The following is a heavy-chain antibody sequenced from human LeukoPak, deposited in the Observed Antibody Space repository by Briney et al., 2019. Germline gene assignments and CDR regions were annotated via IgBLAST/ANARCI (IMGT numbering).Heavy chain of an antibody. CDR2: ISSSSSYI. V-gene: IGHV3-21*01. CDR1: GFTFSSYS. Sequence: GGSLRLSCAASGFTFSSYSMNWVRQAPGKGLEWLSSISSSSSYIYYADSVKGRFTISRDNAKNSLYLQMDSLRAEDTAVYYCARDTDQYYYDSSGYPWGQGTLVTVSS. CDR3: ARDTDQYYYDSSGYP. D-gene: IGHD3-22*01. J-gene: IGHJ4*02.